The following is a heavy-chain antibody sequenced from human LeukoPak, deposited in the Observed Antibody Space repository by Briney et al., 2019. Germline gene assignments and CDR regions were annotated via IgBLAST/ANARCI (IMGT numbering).Heavy chain of an antibody. Sequence: GGSLRFSCGAPGTTLITNYMSGGRQAPGKGLEWVSLLYSGGRTYYADPVRGRFTVSRDNSKNTLYLQMNGLRAEDTAVYYCARGHYCRSTSCESPWGFDLWGRGTLVAVSS. CDR1: GTTLITNY. CDR2: LYSGGRT. D-gene: IGHD2-2*01. J-gene: IGHJ2*01. CDR3: ARGHYCRSTSCESPWGFDL. V-gene: IGHV3-53*01.